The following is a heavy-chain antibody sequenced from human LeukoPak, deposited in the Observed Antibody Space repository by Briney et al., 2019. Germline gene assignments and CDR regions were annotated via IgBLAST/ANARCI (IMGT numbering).Heavy chain of an antibody. CDR1: GGSFSGYY. J-gene: IGHJ3*02. CDR2: INHSGST. Sequence: SETLSLTXAVYGGSFSGYYWSWIRQPPGKGLEWIGEINHSGSTNYNPSLKSRVTISVDTSKNQFSLKLSSVTAADTAVYYCARITPKQRMTIFGVALDAFDIWGQGTMVTVSS. D-gene: IGHD3-3*01. CDR3: ARITPKQRMTIFGVALDAFDI. V-gene: IGHV4-34*01.